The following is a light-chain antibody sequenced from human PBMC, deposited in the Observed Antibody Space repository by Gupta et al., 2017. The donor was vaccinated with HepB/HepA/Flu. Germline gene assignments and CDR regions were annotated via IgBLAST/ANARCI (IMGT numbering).Light chain of an antibody. CDR3: QQYGGAPRT. V-gene: IGKV3-20*01. Sequence: IVLMPSPGTLCLSPGERATLSCRATQSVTTNLAWYQQKPGQAPRLLIYGASNRAAGVPDRFSGSWSGTDFILTISRLESEDFAVYYCQQYGGAPRTFGQGTKVETK. CDR1: QSVTTN. CDR2: GAS. J-gene: IGKJ1*01.